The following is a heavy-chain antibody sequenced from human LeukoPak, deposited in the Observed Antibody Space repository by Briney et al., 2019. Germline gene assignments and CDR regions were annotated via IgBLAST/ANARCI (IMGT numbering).Heavy chain of an antibody. V-gene: IGHV3-74*01. J-gene: IGHJ3*02. D-gene: IGHD2-2*01. CDR2: INSDGSST. CDR1: GFTFSSYW. CDR3: AKGDSSTSCYCDAFDI. Sequence: PGGSLRLSCAASGFTFSSYWMHWVRQAPGKGLVWVSRINSDGSSTSYADSVKGRFTISRDNAKNTLYLQMNSLRAEDTAVYYCAKGDSSTSCYCDAFDIWGQGTMFTVSS.